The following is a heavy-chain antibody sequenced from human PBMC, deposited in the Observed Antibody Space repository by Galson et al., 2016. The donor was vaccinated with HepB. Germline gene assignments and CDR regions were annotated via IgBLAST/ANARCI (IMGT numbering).Heavy chain of an antibody. V-gene: IGHV3-33*08. CDR3: AREGHDTYGMDV. Sequence: SLRLSCAASGFTFRGYGMHWVRQAPGKGLEWVAVIWYDGSKKYYGDSVKGRFTISRDDSKNTVYLQMNSLRDEDTAVYYCAREGHDTYGMDVWGQGTLVTVSS. CDR1: GFTFRGYG. J-gene: IGHJ4*02. D-gene: IGHD4-17*01. CDR2: IWYDGSKK.